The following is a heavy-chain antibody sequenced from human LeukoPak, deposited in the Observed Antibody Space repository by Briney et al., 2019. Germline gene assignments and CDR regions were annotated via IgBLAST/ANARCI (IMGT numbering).Heavy chain of an antibody. J-gene: IGHJ5*02. CDR1: GYTFTSYY. CDR2: INPSGGST. CDR3: ARRMYYYDSSGYYFWFDP. V-gene: IGHV1-46*03. Sequence: ASVKVSCKSSGYTFTSYYMHWVRQAPGQGVEWMGIINPSGGSTSYAQKLQGRVTITRETSTSKVYMELSSLRSEDTAVYYCARRMYYYDSSGYYFWFDPWGQGTLVTVSS. D-gene: IGHD3-22*01.